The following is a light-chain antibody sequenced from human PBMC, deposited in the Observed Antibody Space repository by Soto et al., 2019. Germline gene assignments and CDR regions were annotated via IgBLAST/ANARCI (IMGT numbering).Light chain of an antibody. Sequence: EIVMTQSPDTLSVSPGERATLSCRASQSVGTSIAWYQQKPGQAPRLLIYVASTRATTLPARFSGSGSGTEFTLTISSLQSEDFAVYYCRQYTAWPYTFGQGTKLEI. J-gene: IGKJ2*01. CDR2: VAS. V-gene: IGKV3-15*01. CDR3: RQYTAWPYT. CDR1: QSVGTS.